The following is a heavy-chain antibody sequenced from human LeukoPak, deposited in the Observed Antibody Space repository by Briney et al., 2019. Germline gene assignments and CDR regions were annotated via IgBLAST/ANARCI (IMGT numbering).Heavy chain of an antibody. Sequence: SETLSLTCAVYGGSFSGYYWSWIRQPPGMGLEWIGEINHSGSTNYNPSLKSRVTISVDTSKNQFSLKLSSVTAADTAVYYCAMSYGDYPELDYWGQGTLVTVSS. CDR3: AMSYGDYPELDY. J-gene: IGHJ4*02. CDR2: INHSGST. D-gene: IGHD4-17*01. V-gene: IGHV4-34*01. CDR1: GGSFSGYY.